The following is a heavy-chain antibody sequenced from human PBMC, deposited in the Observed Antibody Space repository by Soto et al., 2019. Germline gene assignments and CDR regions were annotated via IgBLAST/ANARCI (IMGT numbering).Heavy chain of an antibody. Sequence: ASVKVSCKASGYTFTSYGISWVRQAPGQGLEWMGWISAYNGNTNYAQKLQGRVTMTTDTSTSTAYMELRSLRSDDAAVYYCARDAPYYYDSSGYYLHAFDIWGQGTMVTVSS. V-gene: IGHV1-18*01. J-gene: IGHJ3*02. CDR1: GYTFTSYG. CDR2: ISAYNGNT. CDR3: ARDAPYYYDSSGYYLHAFDI. D-gene: IGHD3-22*01.